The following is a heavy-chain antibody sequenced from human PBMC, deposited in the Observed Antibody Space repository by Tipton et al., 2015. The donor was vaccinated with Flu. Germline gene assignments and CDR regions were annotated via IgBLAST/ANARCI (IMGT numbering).Heavy chain of an antibody. CDR2: VNPNGDVT. CDR1: GYKFTDYY. V-gene: IGHV1-2*02. J-gene: IGHJ5*02. CDR3: ARDEEFCSSSNCQSGFDP. D-gene: IGHD2/OR15-2a*01. Sequence: QVQLVQSGAEVKEPGASVKVSCKASGYKFTDYYIQWVRQVPGQGLEWVGWVNPNGDVTKNAQKFEGRVTLTKDTSISTVYMELSSLRSDDTAVYYCARDEEFCSSSNCQSGFDPWGQGTLVTVSS.